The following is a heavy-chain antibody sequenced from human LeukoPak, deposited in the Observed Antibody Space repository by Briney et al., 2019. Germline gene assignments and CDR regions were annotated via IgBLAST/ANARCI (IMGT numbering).Heavy chain of an antibody. D-gene: IGHD3-16*02. CDR2: ISNDGGNK. CDR1: GFTFSSYD. V-gene: IGHV3-30*04. J-gene: IGHJ4*02. Sequence: GGSLRLSCAASGFTFSSYDMHWVRQAPGKGLECVAVISNDGGNKSYADSVKGRFTISRDNSKNTLYLQMNSLRAEDTAVYYCAREWHTGLIAYWGQGTLVSVSS. CDR3: AREWHTGLIAY.